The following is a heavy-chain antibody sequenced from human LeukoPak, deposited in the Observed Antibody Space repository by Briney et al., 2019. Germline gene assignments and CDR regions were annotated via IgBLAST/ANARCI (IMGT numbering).Heavy chain of an antibody. Sequence: LPGGSLRLSCAASGFTFSSYAMHWVRQAPGKGLEWVAVISYDGSNKYYADSVKGRFTISRDNSKNTLYLQMNSLRAEDTAVYYCARVEVREGYGSGNSYSYYGMDVWGKGTTVTVSS. CDR2: ISYDGSNK. CDR3: ARVEVREGYGSGNSYSYYGMDV. CDR1: GFTFSSYA. V-gene: IGHV3-30*04. D-gene: IGHD3-10*01. J-gene: IGHJ6*04.